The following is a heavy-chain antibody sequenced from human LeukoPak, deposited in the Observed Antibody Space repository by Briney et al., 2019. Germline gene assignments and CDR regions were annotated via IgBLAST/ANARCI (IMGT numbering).Heavy chain of an antibody. CDR1: GGSISSSTYY. V-gene: IGHV4-39*02. CDR3: ARDYSGYAFDS. D-gene: IGHD5-12*01. J-gene: IGHJ4*02. Sequence: SETLSLTCSVSGGSISSSTYYWGWIRQPPGQGLDWIGNIYYSGSTYYNPSLKSRVTISVDTSKNQFSLKLTSVTAADTAVYYCARDYSGYAFDSWGQGTLVTVSS. CDR2: IYYSGST.